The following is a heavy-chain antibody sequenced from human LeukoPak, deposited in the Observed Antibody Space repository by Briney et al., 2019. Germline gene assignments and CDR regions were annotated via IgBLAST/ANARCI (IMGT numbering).Heavy chain of an antibody. V-gene: IGHV4-59*11. Sequence: SETLSLTCTVSGGSISSHYWSWIRQPPGKGLEWIGYIYYSGSTNYNPSLKSRVTISVDTSKNQFSLQLSSVTAADTAVYYPARDQSWFDPWGQGTLVTVSS. CDR2: IYYSGST. CDR1: GGSISSHY. J-gene: IGHJ5*01. CDR3: ARDQSWFDP.